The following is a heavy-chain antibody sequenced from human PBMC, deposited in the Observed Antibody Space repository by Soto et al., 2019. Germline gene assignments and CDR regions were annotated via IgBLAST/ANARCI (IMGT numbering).Heavy chain of an antibody. V-gene: IGHV5-51*01. CDR2: IYPGDSDT. CDR3: ARLSPPYDSSGYYLDAFDI. D-gene: IGHD3-22*01. J-gene: IGHJ3*02. Sequence: PGESLKISCKGSGYSFTSYWIGWVRQMPGKGLEWMGIIYPGDSDTRYSPSFQGQVTISADKSISTAYLQWSSLKASDTAMYYCARLSPPYDSSGYYLDAFDIWGQGTMVTVS. CDR1: GYSFTSYW.